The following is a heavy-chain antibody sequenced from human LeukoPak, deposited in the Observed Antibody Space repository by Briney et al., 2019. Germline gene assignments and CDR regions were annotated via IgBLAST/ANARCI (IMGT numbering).Heavy chain of an antibody. D-gene: IGHD3-22*01. CDR3: ARGFWVSRDSSGYPAFDI. J-gene: IGHJ3*02. CDR1: GGTFCSYA. Sequence: ASVKVSCKASGGTFCSYAISWVRQAPGQGLEWMGGIIPIFGTANYAQKFQGRVTITTDESTSTAYMELSSLRSEDTAVYYCARGFWVSRDSSGYPAFDIWGQGTMVTVSS. V-gene: IGHV1-69*05. CDR2: IIPIFGTA.